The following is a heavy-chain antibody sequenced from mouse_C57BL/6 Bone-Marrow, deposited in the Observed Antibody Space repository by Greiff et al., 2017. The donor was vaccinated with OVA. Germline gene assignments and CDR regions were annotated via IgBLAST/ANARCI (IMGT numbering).Heavy chain of an antibody. CDR3: ASRDLFYWYFDV. CDR1: GYTFTSYG. J-gene: IGHJ1*03. V-gene: IGHV1-81*01. CDR2: IYPRSGNT. Sequence: QVQLQQSGAELARPGASVKLSCKASGYTFTSYGISWVKQRTGQGLEWIGEIYPRSGNTYYNEKFKGKATLTADKSPSTAYMELRSLTSEDSAVYFCASRDLFYWYFDVWGTGTTVTVSS.